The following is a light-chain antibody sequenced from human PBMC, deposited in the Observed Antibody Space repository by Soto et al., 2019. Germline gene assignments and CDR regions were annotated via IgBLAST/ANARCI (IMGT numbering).Light chain of an antibody. CDR1: QNVRSY. Sequence: DLQMTQSPSSLSASVGDRVTIACRASQNVRSYLNWYQQKPGKAPKLLIYETSTLESGVPSKFSGTGYGTDFTLTISSLQPEDFATYYCQQTFSIPRPFGHGTKVEIK. J-gene: IGKJ1*01. CDR2: ETS. V-gene: IGKV1-39*01. CDR3: QQTFSIPRP.